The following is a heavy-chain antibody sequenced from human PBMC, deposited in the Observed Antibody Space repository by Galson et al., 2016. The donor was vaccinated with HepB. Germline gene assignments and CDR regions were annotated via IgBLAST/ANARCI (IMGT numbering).Heavy chain of an antibody. CDR1: GYSFSSNG. D-gene: IGHD7-27*01. CDR2: ISDYNGVT. CDR3: ARVQLGTMDY. V-gene: IGHV1-18*04. Sequence: SVKVSCKASGYSFSSNGITWVRQAPGQGLEWMGWISDYNGVTNYGQKFQGRVTMTRDTSTNTAYMELRSLRSDDTAVYYCARVQLGTMDYWGQGTLVAVSS. J-gene: IGHJ4*02.